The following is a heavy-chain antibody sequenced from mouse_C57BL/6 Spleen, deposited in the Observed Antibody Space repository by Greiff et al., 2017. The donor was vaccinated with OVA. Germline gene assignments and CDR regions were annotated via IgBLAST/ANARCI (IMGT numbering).Heavy chain of an antibody. V-gene: IGHV14-2*01. J-gene: IGHJ3*01. Sequence: DVKLVESGAELVKPGASVKLSCTASGFNIKDYYMHWVKQRTEQGLEWIGRIDPEDGETKYAPKFQGKATITADTSSNTAYLQLSSLTSEDTAVYYCARNYDYDVWFAYWGQGTLVTVSA. CDR2: IDPEDGET. CDR1: GFNIKDYY. D-gene: IGHD2-4*01. CDR3: ARNYDYDVWFAY.